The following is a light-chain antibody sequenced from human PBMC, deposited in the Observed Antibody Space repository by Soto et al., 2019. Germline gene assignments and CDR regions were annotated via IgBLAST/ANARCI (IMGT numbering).Light chain of an antibody. Sequence: AIRMTQSPSSFSASTGDRVTITCRASQHISSSLAWYQQKPGKAPKLLIYDASTFQGGVPSRFNGSGSGTDFTLTITCLQSEDFATYYCQQYYTYPIAFGGGTTVEIK. CDR3: QQYYTYPIA. J-gene: IGKJ4*01. CDR1: QHISSS. V-gene: IGKV1-8*01. CDR2: DAS.